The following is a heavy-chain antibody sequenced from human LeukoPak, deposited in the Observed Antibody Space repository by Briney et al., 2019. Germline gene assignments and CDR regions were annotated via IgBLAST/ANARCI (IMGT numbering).Heavy chain of an antibody. CDR1: GGSISSYY. CDR3: ASPLMMAGTTYDAFDI. Sequence: SETLSLTCTVSGGSISSYYWSWIRQPPGKGLEWVGYIYYSGSTNYNPSLKSRVTISVDTSKNQFSLKLSSVTAADTAVYYCASPLMMAGTTYDAFDIWGQGTMVTVSS. J-gene: IGHJ3*02. D-gene: IGHD1-1*01. V-gene: IGHV4-59*12. CDR2: IYYSGST.